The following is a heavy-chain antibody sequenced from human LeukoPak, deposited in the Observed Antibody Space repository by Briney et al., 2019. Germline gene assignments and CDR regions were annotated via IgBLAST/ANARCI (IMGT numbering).Heavy chain of an antibody. CDR1: GFTFSSYG. Sequence: PGGSLRLSCAASGFTFSSYGMHWVRQAPGKGLEWVAVISYDGSNKYYADSVKGRFTISRDNSKNTLYLQMNSLRAEDTAVYYCAKDSSGWSHTYFDYWGQGTLVTVSS. CDR3: AKDSSGWSHTYFDY. V-gene: IGHV3-30*18. D-gene: IGHD6-19*01. J-gene: IGHJ4*02. CDR2: ISYDGSNK.